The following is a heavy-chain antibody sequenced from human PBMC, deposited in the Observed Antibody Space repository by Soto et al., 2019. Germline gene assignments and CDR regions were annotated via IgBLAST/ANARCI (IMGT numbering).Heavy chain of an antibody. CDR2: IWYDGSNK. V-gene: IGHV3-33*01. CDR1: GFTFSSYG. J-gene: IGHJ6*02. D-gene: IGHD3-10*01. CDR3: AREGPPGSTVPHYYGMDV. Sequence: QVQLVESGGGVVQPGRSLRLSCAASGFTFSSYGMHWVRQAPGKGLEWVAVIWYDGSNKYYADSVKGRFTISRDNSKNTLYLQMNSLRAEDTAVYYCAREGPPGSTVPHYYGMDVWGQGTTVTVSS.